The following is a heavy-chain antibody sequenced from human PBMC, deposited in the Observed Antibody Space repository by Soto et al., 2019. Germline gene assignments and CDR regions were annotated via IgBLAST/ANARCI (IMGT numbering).Heavy chain of an antibody. CDR3: ARDKGDGSGSYYGY. J-gene: IGHJ4*02. V-gene: IGHV1-18*01. CDR1: GYTFTSYG. CDR2: ISAYNGNT. Sequence: QVQLVQSGAEVKKPGASVKVSCKASGYTFTSYGITWVRQAPGQGLEWMGWISAYNGNTNYAQKLQGRGTMTTDASTSTADRELRSLRSDDTAVYYCARDKGDGSGSYYGYWGQGTLVTVSS. D-gene: IGHD3-10*01.